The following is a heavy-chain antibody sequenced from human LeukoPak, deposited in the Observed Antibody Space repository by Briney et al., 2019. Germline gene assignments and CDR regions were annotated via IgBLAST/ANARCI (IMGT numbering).Heavy chain of an antibody. CDR3: ARVGSSGPSFDY. Sequence: GGSLRLSCAASGFTFSSYGMHWVRQAPGKGLEWVAFIRYDGSNKYYADSVKGRFTISRDNSKNTLYLQMNSLRAEDTAVYYCARVGSSGPSFDYWGQGTLVTVSS. V-gene: IGHV3-30*02. CDR1: GFTFSSYG. D-gene: IGHD6-19*01. J-gene: IGHJ4*02. CDR2: IRYDGSNK.